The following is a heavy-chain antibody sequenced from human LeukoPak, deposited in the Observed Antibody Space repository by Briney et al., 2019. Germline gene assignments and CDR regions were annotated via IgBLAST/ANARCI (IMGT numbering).Heavy chain of an antibody. CDR1: GDSVSSNSAA. CDR3: ARAGDYYDSSGSKHGAFDI. CDR2: TYYRSKWYN. D-gene: IGHD3-22*01. J-gene: IGHJ3*02. V-gene: IGHV6-1*01. Sequence: SQSLSLTCAISGDSVSSNSAAWNWIRQSPSRGLEWLGRTYYRSKWYNDYAVSVKSRITINPDTSKNQFSLQLNSVTPEDTAVYYCARAGDYYDSSGSKHGAFDIWGQGTMVTVSS.